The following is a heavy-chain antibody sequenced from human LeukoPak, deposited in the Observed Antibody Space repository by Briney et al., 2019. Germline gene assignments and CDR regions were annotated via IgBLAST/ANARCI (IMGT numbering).Heavy chain of an antibody. J-gene: IGHJ5*02. CDR2: IYKSGST. CDR3: ARDDRVSGTFLRWFDP. Sequence: SETLSLTCTVSGGSITDYYWSWIRQPAGKGLEWIGHIYKSGSTDYNPSLKSRVTMSMDTSKSQFSLNLRSVTAADTAVHYCARDDRVSGTFLRWFDPWGQGTLVTVSS. CDR1: GGSITDYY. D-gene: IGHD1-26*01. V-gene: IGHV4-4*07.